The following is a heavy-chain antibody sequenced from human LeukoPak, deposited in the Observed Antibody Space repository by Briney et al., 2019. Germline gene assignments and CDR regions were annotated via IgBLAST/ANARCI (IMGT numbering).Heavy chain of an antibody. CDR1: GCSISSSSYY. CDR3: ARHATYYYGSGSYSINWFDP. Sequence: PSETLSLTCTVSGCSISSSSYYWGWIRQPPGKGLEWIGSIYYSGSTYYNPSLKSRVTISVDTSKNQFSLKLSSVTAADTAVYYCARHATYYYGSGSYSINWFDPWGQGTLVTVSS. J-gene: IGHJ5*02. V-gene: IGHV4-39*01. CDR2: IYYSGST. D-gene: IGHD3-10*01.